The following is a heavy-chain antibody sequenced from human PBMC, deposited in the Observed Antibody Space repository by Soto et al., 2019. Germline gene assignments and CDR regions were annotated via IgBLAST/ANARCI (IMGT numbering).Heavy chain of an antibody. D-gene: IGHD2-21*02. J-gene: IGHJ4*02. CDR3: AKGRLAYCGGDCYWVDY. V-gene: IGHV3-30*18. CDR2: TSYDGSIR. Sequence: QVQLVESGGGVVQPGRSLRLSCAASGFTFSNYGMHWVRQAPGKGLEWVAVTSYDGSIRYYAGSVKGRFTISRDNSKNTLYLQIISLRTEDTAVYYCAKGRLAYCGGDCYWVDYWGQGTLLTVSS. CDR1: GFTFSNYG.